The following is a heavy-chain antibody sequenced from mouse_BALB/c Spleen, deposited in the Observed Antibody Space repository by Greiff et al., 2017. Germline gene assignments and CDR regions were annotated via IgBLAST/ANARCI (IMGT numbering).Heavy chain of an antibody. J-gene: IGHJ3*01. CDR2: ISSGGST. CDR3: ATIYDGYYGCFAY. D-gene: IGHD2-3*01. CDR1: GFTFSSYA. V-gene: IGHV5-6-5*01. Sequence: EVKLVESGGGLVKPGGSLKLSCAASGFTFSSYAMSWVRQTPEKRLEWVASISSGGSTYYPDSVKGRFTISRDNARNILYLQMSSLRSEDTAMYYCATIYDGYYGCFAYWGQGTLVTVSA.